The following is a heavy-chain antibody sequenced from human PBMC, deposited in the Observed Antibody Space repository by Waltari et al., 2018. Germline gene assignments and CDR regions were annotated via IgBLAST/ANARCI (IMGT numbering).Heavy chain of an antibody. D-gene: IGHD3-16*01. J-gene: IGHJ3*01. V-gene: IGHV3-49*03. CDR2: IRPRSYGRTT. CDR3: LHRKFGLGAFDV. CDR1: GFIYRDYG. Sequence: EAQLVDSGGDLVQPGRSVSLYCNPSGFIYRDYGWSWICQAQGKGLEWVVLIRPRSYGRTTDDAASVKGRITILIDDSESIAYLQMNSLKSEYAGVDYCLHRKFGLGAFDVWGQWTMVTVSS.